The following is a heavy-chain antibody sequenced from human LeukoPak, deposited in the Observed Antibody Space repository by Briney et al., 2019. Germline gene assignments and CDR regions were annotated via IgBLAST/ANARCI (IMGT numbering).Heavy chain of an antibody. V-gene: IGHV1-24*01. Sequence: GASVKVSCKVSGYTLTELSMHWGRQAPGKGLEWMGGFDAEDAETIYAQKCEGIVAMTEDTSTDTAYMELSSLRSDDPAVYYCASDMDYGSGSFSNWGQGAIVTVSS. J-gene: IGHJ4*02. D-gene: IGHD3-10*01. CDR3: ASDMDYGSGSFSN. CDR1: GYTLTELS. CDR2: FDAEDAET.